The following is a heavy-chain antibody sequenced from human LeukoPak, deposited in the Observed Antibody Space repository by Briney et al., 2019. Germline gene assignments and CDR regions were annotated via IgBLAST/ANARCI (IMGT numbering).Heavy chain of an antibody. D-gene: IGHD3-9*01. J-gene: IGHJ3*02. CDR3: ARVQTVRYFDWLLYDAFDI. CDR1: GYTFTSYA. V-gene: IGHV1-3*01. CDR2: INAGNGNT. Sequence: ASVKVSCKASGYTFTSYAMHWVRQAPGQRLEWMGWINAGNGNTKYSQKFQGRVTITRDTSASTAYMELSSLRSEDTAVYYCARVQTVRYFDWLLYDAFDIWGQGTMVTVSS.